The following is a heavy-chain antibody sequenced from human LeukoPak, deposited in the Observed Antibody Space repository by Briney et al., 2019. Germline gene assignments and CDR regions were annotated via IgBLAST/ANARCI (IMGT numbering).Heavy chain of an antibody. D-gene: IGHD3-3*01. Sequence: PGGSLRLSCAASGFTVSSNYMSWVRQAPGKGLEWVSAISGSGGSTYYADSVKGRFTISRDNSKNTLYLQMNSLRAEDTAVYYCAKEGGYDFWSGYYPDYWGQGTLVTVSS. CDR2: ISGSGGST. J-gene: IGHJ4*02. V-gene: IGHV3-23*01. CDR3: AKEGGYDFWSGYYPDY. CDR1: GFTVSSNY.